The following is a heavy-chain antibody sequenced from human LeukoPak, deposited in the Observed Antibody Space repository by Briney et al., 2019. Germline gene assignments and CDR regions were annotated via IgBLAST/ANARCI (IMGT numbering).Heavy chain of an antibody. J-gene: IGHJ4*02. V-gene: IGHV3-30*18. Sequence: GGSLRLSCAASGSTFSSYGMHWVRQAPGKGLEWVAVISYDGSNKYYADSVKGRFTISRDNSKNTLYLQMNSLRAEDTAVYYCAKQMVRGAHFDYWGQGTLVTVSS. CDR2: ISYDGSNK. D-gene: IGHD3-10*01. CDR3: AKQMVRGAHFDY. CDR1: GSTFSSYG.